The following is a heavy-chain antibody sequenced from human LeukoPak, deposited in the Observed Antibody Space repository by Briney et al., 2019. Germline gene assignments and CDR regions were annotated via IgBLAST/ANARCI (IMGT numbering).Heavy chain of an antibody. J-gene: IGHJ4*02. V-gene: IGHV3-23*01. D-gene: IGHD3-10*01. Sequence: PGGSLRLSCAASGFTFSSYAMSWVRQAPGKGLEWVSAISGSGGSTYYADSVKGRFTISRDNSKNTLYLQMNSLRAEDTAVYYCAISPGNRRFGELIGYWGQGTLVTVSS. CDR1: GFTFSSYA. CDR2: ISGSGGST. CDR3: AISPGNRRFGELIGY.